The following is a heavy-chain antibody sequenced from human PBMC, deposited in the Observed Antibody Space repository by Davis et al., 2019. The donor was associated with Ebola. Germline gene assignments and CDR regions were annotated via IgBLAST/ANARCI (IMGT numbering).Heavy chain of an antibody. Sequence: GGSLRLSCTASGFTFGDYAMSWVRQAPGKGLEWVANIKQDGSEKYYVDSVKGRFTISRDNAKNSLYLQMNSLRAEDTAVYYCARDLERYCSSTSCYTFDYWGQGTLVTVSS. CDR2: IKQDGSEK. V-gene: IGHV3-7*03. CDR1: GFTFGDYA. J-gene: IGHJ4*02. D-gene: IGHD2-2*02. CDR3: ARDLERYCSSTSCYTFDY.